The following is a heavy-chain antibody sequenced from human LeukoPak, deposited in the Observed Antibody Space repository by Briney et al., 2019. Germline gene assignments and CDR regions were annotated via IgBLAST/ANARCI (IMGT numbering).Heavy chain of an antibody. J-gene: IGHJ3*02. D-gene: IGHD4-17*01. CDR1: GYTFTGYY. V-gene: IGHV1-2*02. CDR3: ARDYGEGFDAFDI. Sequence: ASVKVSCQASGYTFTGYYMHWVRQAPGQGLEWMGWINPNSGGTNYAQKFQGRVTMTRDTSISTAYMELSRLRSDDTAVYYCARDYGEGFDAFDIWGQGTMVTVSS. CDR2: INPNSGGT.